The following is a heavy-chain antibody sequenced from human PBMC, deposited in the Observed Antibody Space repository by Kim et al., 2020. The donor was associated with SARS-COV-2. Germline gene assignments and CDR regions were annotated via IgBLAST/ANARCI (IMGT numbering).Heavy chain of an antibody. CDR2: I. V-gene: IGHV4-34*01. CDR3: AREMTKEGSY. Sequence: ITSHPSLETRVTISVDTSKNQFSLKLSSWTAEDTAVYYCAREMTKEGSYWGQGTLVTVSS. J-gene: IGHJ4*02.